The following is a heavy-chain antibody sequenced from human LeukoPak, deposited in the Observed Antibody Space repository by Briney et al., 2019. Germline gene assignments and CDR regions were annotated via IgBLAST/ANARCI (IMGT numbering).Heavy chain of an antibody. V-gene: IGHV3-23*01. Sequence: GGSLRLSCAASGFTFSSYAMSWVRQAPGKELEWVSAISGSGGSTYYADSVKGRFTISREDAANSLYLQMRSLGAGDTALYYRTKEFCGSRAACAGGSYYDFWGRGALVTVSS. CDR2: ISGSGGST. D-gene: IGHD2-15*01. CDR1: GFTFSSYA. CDR3: TKEFCGSRAACAGGSYYDF. J-gene: IGHJ2*01.